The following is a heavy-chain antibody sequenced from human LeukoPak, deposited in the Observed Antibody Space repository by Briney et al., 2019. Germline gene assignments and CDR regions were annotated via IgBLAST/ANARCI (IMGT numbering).Heavy chain of an antibody. CDR1: GFTFSNYN. CDR3: ARGRIAAANDAFDI. J-gene: IGHJ3*02. CDR2: ITSSTSYI. D-gene: IGHD6-13*01. Sequence: PGGSLRLSCAASGFTFSNYNMNWVRQAPGKGLEWVSCITSSTSYINYADSVKGRFTVSRDNAKNSLYLRMDSLTAEDTAVYYCARGRIAAANDAFDIWGQGTMVTVSS. V-gene: IGHV3-21*01.